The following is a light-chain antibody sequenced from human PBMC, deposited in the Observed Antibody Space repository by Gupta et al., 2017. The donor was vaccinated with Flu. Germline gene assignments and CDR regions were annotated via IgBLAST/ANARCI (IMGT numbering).Light chain of an antibody. Sequence: DRLTIACQTSQDIANYLNWYQQKPGKAPQLLINEASLLQTGVPSRFSGSGSGSNFTFTISGLQPEDVGIYYCLQYNTRPPYTFGQGTKVDI. V-gene: IGKV1-33*01. J-gene: IGKJ2*01. CDR1: QDIANY. CDR2: EAS. CDR3: LQYNTRPPYT.